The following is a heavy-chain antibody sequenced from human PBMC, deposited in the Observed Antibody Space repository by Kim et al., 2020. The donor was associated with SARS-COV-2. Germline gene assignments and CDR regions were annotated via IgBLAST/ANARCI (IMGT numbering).Heavy chain of an antibody. CDR2: IIPIFGTA. CDR3: ARGEMATIEAFDI. D-gene: IGHD5-12*01. Sequence: SVKVSSKASGGTFSSYAISWVRQAPGQGLEWMGGIIPIFGTANYAQKFQGRVTITADESTSTAYMELSSLRSEDTAVYYCARGEMATIEAFDIWGQGTMVTVSS. V-gene: IGHV1-69*13. J-gene: IGHJ3*02. CDR1: GGTFSSYA.